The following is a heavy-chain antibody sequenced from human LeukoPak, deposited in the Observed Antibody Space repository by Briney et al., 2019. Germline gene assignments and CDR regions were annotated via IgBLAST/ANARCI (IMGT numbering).Heavy chain of an antibody. J-gene: IGHJ6*02. D-gene: IGHD3-3*01. CDR2: IYYSGST. V-gene: IGHV4-31*03. CDR1: GGSISSGDYY. Sequence: SETLSLTCTVSGGSISSGDYYWSWIRQHPGTGLEWIGYIYYSGSTYYNPSLKSRVTISVDTSKNQFSLKLSSVTAADTAVYYCARLPSDFWSGYYSQAVYGMDVWGQGTTVTVSS. CDR3: ARLPSDFWSGYYSQAVYGMDV.